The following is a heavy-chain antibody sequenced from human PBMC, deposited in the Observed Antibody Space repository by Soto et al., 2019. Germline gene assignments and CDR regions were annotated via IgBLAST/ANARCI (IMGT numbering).Heavy chain of an antibody. CDR3: AKSSRITLVRGVTDY. V-gene: IGHV3-23*01. CDR2: ISGGAGDT. Sequence: GGSLRLSCAASGFAFSDYAMNWVRQAPGKWLEWVSAISGGAGDTYYADSVKGRFTISRDNSKNTLYLQMKSLRAEDTAIYYCAKSSRITLVRGVTDYWGQGXLVTVYS. D-gene: IGHD3-10*01. CDR1: GFAFSDYA. J-gene: IGHJ4*02.